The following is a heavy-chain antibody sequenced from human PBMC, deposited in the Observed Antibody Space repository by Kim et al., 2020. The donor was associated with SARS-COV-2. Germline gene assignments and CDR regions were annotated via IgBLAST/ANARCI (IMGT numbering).Heavy chain of an antibody. Sequence: GGSLRLSCAASGFTFSSYAMSWVRQAPGKGLEWVSAISGSGGSTYYADSVKGRFTISRDNSKNTLYLQMNSLRAEDTAVYYCAKEPSYDSSGYYPRGWFDPWGQGTLVTVSS. CDR3: AKEPSYDSSGYYPRGWFDP. CDR1: GFTFSSYA. J-gene: IGHJ5*02. V-gene: IGHV3-23*01. CDR2: ISGSGGST. D-gene: IGHD3-22*01.